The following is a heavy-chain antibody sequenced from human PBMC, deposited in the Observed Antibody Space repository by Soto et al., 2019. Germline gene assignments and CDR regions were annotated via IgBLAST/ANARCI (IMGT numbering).Heavy chain of an antibody. CDR3: ARDRSTYGGGGTGEVKENWFDP. CDR1: GGSISRYY. CDR2: AYYSGDT. J-gene: IGHJ5*02. Sequence: PSETLSLTCIISGGSISRYYCSWIRQPPGKGLEWIGYAYYSGDTGYNPSLQSRVTMAVDTSKNQVSLKLTSVTAADTAVYYCARDRSTYGGGGTGEVKENWFDPWGQGALVTVS. D-gene: IGHD2-8*01. V-gene: IGHV4-59*01.